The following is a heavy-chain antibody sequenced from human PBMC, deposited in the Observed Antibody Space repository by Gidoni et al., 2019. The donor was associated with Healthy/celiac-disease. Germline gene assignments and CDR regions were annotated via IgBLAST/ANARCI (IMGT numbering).Heavy chain of an antibody. D-gene: IGHD2-15*01. CDR3: ASPQGNCSGGSCYSWAFDI. V-gene: IGHV4-39*01. J-gene: IGHJ3*02. Sequence: QLQLQESGPGLVKPSETLSLTCTVSGGSISSSSYYWGWIRQPPGKGLEWIGSIYYSGSTYYNPSLKSRVTISVDTSKHQFSLKLSSVTAADTAVYYCASPQGNCSGGSCYSWAFDIWGQGTMVTVSS. CDR2: IYYSGST. CDR1: GGSISSSSYY.